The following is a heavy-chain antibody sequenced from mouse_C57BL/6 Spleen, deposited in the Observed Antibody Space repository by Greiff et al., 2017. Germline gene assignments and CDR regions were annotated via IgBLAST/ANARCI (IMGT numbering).Heavy chain of an antibody. CDR2: FHPYNDDT. V-gene: IGHV1-47*01. J-gene: IGHJ1*03. CDR1: GYTFTTYP. Sequence: QVQLQQSGAELVKPGASVKMSCKASGYTFTTYPIEWMKQNHGKSLEWIGNFHPYNDDTTYNEKFKGKATLTVEKSSSTVYLELSRLTSDDSAVYYCARGTTVVATYWYFDVWGTGTTVTVSS. D-gene: IGHD1-1*01. CDR3: ARGTTVVATYWYFDV.